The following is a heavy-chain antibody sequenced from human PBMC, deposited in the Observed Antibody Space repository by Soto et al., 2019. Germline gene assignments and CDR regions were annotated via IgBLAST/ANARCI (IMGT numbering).Heavy chain of an antibody. CDR1: VGSISSYY. D-gene: IGHD6-25*01. J-gene: IGHJ4*02. V-gene: IGHV4-59*01. Sequence: QVQLQESGPGLVKPSETLSLTCTVSVGSISSYYWSWIRQPPGKGLEWIGYIYYSGSTNYNPSLKSRVTISVDTSKNQFSLKLSSVTAADTAVYYCARVFGGIAADWGQGTLVTVSS. CDR3: ARVFGGIAAD. CDR2: IYYSGST.